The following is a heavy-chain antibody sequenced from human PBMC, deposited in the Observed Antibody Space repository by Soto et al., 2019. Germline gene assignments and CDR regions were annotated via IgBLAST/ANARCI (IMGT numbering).Heavy chain of an antibody. CDR2: IYWDDDK. J-gene: IGHJ4*02. CDR3: ARQVQWFGELDY. CDR1: GFSLSTSGVG. Sequence: QITLKESGPTLVKPTQTLTLTCTFSGFSLSTSGVGVGWIRQPPGKALEWLALIYWDDDKRYSPSLKSRLTITQYTSKHQVVLTMHNMVPVDTATYYCARQVQWFGELDYWGQGTLATVSS. V-gene: IGHV2-5*02. D-gene: IGHD3-10*01.